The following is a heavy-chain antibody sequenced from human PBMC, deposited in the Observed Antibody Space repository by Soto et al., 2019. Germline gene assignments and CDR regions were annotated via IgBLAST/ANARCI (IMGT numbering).Heavy chain of an antibody. CDR2: IYNNGGT. CDR1: GGSVNGGSYY. Sequence: QVHLQESGPGLVKPSETLSLTCIVSGGSVNGGSYYWRWVRQTPGNHLQWNGLIYNNGGTFFSPPLEGRLSMSMHRARNHFYLRLKSVTAADSANYCGARVSGYYGSGTTSFMFDSRGQ. CDR3: ARVSGYYGSGTTSFMFDS. V-gene: IGHV4-61*03. J-gene: IGHJ4*02. D-gene: IGHD3-10*01.